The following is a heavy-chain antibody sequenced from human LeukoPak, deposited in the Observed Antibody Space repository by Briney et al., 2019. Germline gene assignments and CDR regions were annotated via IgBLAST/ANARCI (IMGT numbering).Heavy chain of an antibody. V-gene: IGHV3-33*01. CDR2: IWYDGSNK. Sequence: GRSLRLSCAASGFTFSSYGMHWVRQAPGKGLEWVAVIWYDGSNKYYADSVRGRFTISRDNSKNTLYLQMNSLGAEDTAVYYCARAIVVVAGAINYYGMDVWGQGTTVTVSS. J-gene: IGHJ6*02. CDR1: GFTFSSYG. D-gene: IGHD2-2*01. CDR3: ARAIVVVAGAINYYGMDV.